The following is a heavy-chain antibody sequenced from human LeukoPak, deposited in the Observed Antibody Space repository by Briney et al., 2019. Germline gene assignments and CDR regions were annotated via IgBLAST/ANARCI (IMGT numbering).Heavy chain of an antibody. J-gene: IGHJ6*03. D-gene: IGHD3-3*01. CDR3: AREGDFWSGYQFYYYYMDV. V-gene: IGHV4-61*02. Sequence: SQTLSLTCTVSGGSISSGSYYWSWIRQPAGKGLEWIGRIYTSGSTNYNPSLKSRVTISVDTSKNQFSLKLSSVTAADTAVYYCAREGDFWSGYQFYYYYMDVWGKGTTVTVSS. CDR2: IYTSGST. CDR1: GGSISSGSYY.